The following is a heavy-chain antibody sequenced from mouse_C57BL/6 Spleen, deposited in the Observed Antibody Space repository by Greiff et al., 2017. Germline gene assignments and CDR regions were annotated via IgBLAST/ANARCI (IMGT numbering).Heavy chain of an antibody. J-gene: IGHJ3*01. CDR3: ARDYGSSSAWFAY. CDR1: GYTFTSYW. V-gene: IGHV1-55*01. CDR2: IYPGSGST. D-gene: IGHD1-1*01. Sequence: VQLQQPGAELVKPGASVKMSCKASGYTFTSYWITWVKQRPGQGLEWIGDIYPGSGSTNYNEKFKSKATLTVDTSSSTAYMPLSSLTSEDSAVYYCARDYGSSSAWFAYWGQGTLVTVSA.